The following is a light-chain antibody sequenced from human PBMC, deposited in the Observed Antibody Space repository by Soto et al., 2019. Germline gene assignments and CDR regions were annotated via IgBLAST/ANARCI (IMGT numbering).Light chain of an antibody. CDR2: WAS. CDR3: QQYYSTPKT. Sequence: DIVMTQSPDSLAVSLGERATINCKSSQSVLYSSNNKNYLAWYQQKPGQPPKLLIYWASTRESGVPDRLSGSGSGTDVTLTISSLQAEDVAVYYCQQYYSTPKTFGQGTKVEIK. CDR1: QSVLYSSNNKNY. V-gene: IGKV4-1*01. J-gene: IGKJ1*01.